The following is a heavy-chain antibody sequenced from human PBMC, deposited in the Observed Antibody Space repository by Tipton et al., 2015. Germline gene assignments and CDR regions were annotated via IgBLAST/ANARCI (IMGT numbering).Heavy chain of an antibody. Sequence: GPLRLSCAASGFTFNDYSISWVRQAPGKGLEWVSGISGSGGSTYYADSVKGRFTISRDTPKKTVYLQLDSLRAEDTAVYYCAKDTGYDFWSHYQRTSNFDYWGQGTLVTVSS. V-gene: IGHV3-23*01. D-gene: IGHD3-3*01. CDR2: ISGSGGST. CDR3: AKDTGYDFWSHYQRTSNFDY. J-gene: IGHJ4*02. CDR1: GFTFNDYS.